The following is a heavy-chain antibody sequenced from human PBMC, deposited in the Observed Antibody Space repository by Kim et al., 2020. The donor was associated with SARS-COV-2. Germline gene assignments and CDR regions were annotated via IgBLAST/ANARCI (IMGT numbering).Heavy chain of an antibody. J-gene: IGHJ4*02. V-gene: IGHV3-21*01. D-gene: IGHD6-19*01. CDR3: ATQYSRGLYYFDY. Sequence: YANSLNGLCTITSDNANNSLYLHMNSVRAADTSVYYCATQYSRGLYYFDYWGQGTLVTVSS.